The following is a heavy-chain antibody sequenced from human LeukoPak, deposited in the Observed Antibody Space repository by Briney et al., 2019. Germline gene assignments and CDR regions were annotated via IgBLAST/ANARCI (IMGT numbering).Heavy chain of an antibody. CDR1: GFTVSSNY. CDR2: IYSGGST. CDR3: AKDERGAAGGYYFDY. Sequence: PGGSLRLSCAASGFTVSSNYMSWVRQAPGKGLEWVSVIYSGGSTYYADSVKGRFTISRDNSKNTLYLQMNSLRAEDTAVYYCAKDERGAAGGYYFDYWGQGTLVTVSS. V-gene: IGHV3-53*01. J-gene: IGHJ4*02. D-gene: IGHD3-10*01.